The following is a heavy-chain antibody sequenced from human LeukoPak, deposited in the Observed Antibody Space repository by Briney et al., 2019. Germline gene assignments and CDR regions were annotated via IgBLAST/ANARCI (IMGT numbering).Heavy chain of an antibody. Sequence: PGGALRLSCAASGFAFSSYSMNWVRQAPGKGLEWVSSISSSSSYIYYADSVKGRFTISRDNAKNSLYLQMNSLRAEDTAVYYCARVTPPVSNYDFWSGYYQADAFDIWGQGTMVTVSS. J-gene: IGHJ3*02. CDR3: ARVTPPVSNYDFWSGYYQADAFDI. D-gene: IGHD3-3*01. V-gene: IGHV3-21*01. CDR2: ISSSSSYI. CDR1: GFAFSSYS.